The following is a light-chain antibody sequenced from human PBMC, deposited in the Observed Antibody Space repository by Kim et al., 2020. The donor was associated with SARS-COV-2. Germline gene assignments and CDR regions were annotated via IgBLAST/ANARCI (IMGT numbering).Light chain of an antibody. CDR3: GTWDSSLSPVV. CDR1: SSNIGNNY. V-gene: IGLV1-51*01. J-gene: IGLJ2*01. CDR2: DNN. Sequence: QSVLTQPPSLSAARGQNVTSSCSGSSSNIGNNYVSWYQQLPGTAPKLLIYDNNKRPSGIPDRFSGSKSGTSATLGITGLQTGDEADYYCGTWDSSLSPVVFGGGTRLTVL.